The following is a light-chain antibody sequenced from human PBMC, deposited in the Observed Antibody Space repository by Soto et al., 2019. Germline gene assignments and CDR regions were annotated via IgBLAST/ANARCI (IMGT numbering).Light chain of an antibody. CDR2: EVS. Sequence: QSALTQPPSVYGSPGQSVTISCTGTSSDVGSYNRVSWYQQPPGTAPKLMIYEVSNRPSGVPDRFSGSKSGNTASLTISGLQAEDEADYYCSLYTSSSTYVFGTGTKLTVL. J-gene: IGLJ1*01. CDR1: SSDVGSYNR. CDR3: SLYTSSSTYV. V-gene: IGLV2-18*01.